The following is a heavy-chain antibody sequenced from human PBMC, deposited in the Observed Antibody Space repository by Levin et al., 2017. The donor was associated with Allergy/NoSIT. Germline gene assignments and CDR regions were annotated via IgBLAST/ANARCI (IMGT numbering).Heavy chain of an antibody. CDR1: GFTFSSSG. CDR3: AKCSGGSCYNPFDI. Sequence: GESLKISCAASGFTFSSSGMSWVRQAPGKGLEWVSAISGSGDTTYYADSVKGRFTISRDNSENTLYLQMNSLRAEDTAVYYCAKCSGGSCYNPFDIWGQGTMVTVSS. CDR2: ISGSGDTT. V-gene: IGHV3-23*01. J-gene: IGHJ3*02. D-gene: IGHD2-15*01.